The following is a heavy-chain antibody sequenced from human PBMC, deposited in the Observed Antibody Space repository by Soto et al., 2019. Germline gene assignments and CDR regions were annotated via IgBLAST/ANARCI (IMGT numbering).Heavy chain of an antibody. Sequence: PSETLSLTCTVSGGSVSSGSYYWSWIRQPPGKGLEWIGYIYYSGSTNYNPSLKSRVTISVDTSKNQFSLKLSSVTAADTAVYYCAASGESGFPAYDIWGQGTMVTVSS. V-gene: IGHV4-61*01. J-gene: IGHJ3*02. CDR2: IYYSGST. CDR3: AASGESGFPAYDI. D-gene: IGHD5-12*01. CDR1: GGSVSSGSYY.